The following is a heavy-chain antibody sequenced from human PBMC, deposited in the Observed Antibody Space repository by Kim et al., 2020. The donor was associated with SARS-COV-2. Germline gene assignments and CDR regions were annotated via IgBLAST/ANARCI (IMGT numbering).Heavy chain of an antibody. J-gene: IGHJ4*02. Sequence: ADSVKGRFTICSDNAKHSLYLQMNSLRAEDTDVYYCARGPRGYSYGYVDYWGQGTLVTVSS. D-gene: IGHD5-18*01. V-gene: IGHV3-21*01. CDR3: ARGPRGYSYGYVDY.